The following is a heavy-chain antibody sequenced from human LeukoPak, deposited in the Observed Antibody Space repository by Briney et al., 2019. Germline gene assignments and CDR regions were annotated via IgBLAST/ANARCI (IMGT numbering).Heavy chain of an antibody. Sequence: GGSLRLSCAASGFTFSSYSMNWVRQAPGKGLEWVSSISSSSSYIYYADSVKGRFTISRDNAKNSLYLQMNSLRAEDTAVYYCARDHAVLRYYFDYWGQGTLVTVSS. J-gene: IGHJ4*02. CDR3: ARDHAVLRYYFDY. CDR2: ISSSSSYI. CDR1: GFTFSSYS. V-gene: IGHV3-21*01.